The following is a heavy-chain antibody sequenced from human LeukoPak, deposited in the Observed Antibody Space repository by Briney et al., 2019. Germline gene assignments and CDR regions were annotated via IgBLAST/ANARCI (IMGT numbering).Heavy chain of an antibody. Sequence: GGSLRLSCAASGFKFSDHYIEWVRQAPGKGLEWVAVIWYDGSNKYYADSVKGRFTISRDNYKNTLYLQMNSLRAEDTAVYYCAREEGQNYYGSGSYYIWGQGTLVTVSS. CDR3: AREEGQNYYGSGSYYI. V-gene: IGHV3-33*08. D-gene: IGHD3-10*01. CDR1: GFKFSDHY. CDR2: IWYDGSNK. J-gene: IGHJ4*02.